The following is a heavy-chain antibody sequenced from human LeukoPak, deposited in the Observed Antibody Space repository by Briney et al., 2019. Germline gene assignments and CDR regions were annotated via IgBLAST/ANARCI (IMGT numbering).Heavy chain of an antibody. CDR3: AREPLYCGGGSCYEGRFDY. CDR2: ISAYNGNT. J-gene: IGHJ4*02. V-gene: IGHV1-18*01. D-gene: IGHD2-15*01. CDR1: GYTFTSYG. Sequence: ASVKVSCKASGYTFTSYGISWVRQAPGQGLEWMGWISAYNGNTNYAQKLQGRVTMTTDTSTSTAYMELRSLRSDDTAVYYCAREPLYCGGGSCYEGRFDYWGQGTLVTVSS.